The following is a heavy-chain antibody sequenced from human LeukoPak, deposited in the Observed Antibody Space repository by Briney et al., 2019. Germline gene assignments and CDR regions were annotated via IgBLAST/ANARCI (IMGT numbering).Heavy chain of an antibody. CDR2: INPSGGST. CDR3: ARETAGNWYFDL. CDR1: GGTFSSYT. D-gene: IGHD1-14*01. Sequence: GASVKVSCKASGGTFSSYTISWVRQAPGQGLEWMGIINPSGGSTSYAQKFQGRVTMTRDTSTSTVYMELSSLRSEDTAVYYCARETAGNWYFDLWGRGTLVTVSS. J-gene: IGHJ2*01. V-gene: IGHV1-46*03.